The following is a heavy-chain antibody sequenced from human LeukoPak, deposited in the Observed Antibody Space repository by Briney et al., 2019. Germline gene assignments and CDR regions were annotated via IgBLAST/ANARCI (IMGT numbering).Heavy chain of an antibody. D-gene: IGHD5-24*01. V-gene: IGHV4-4*07. CDR1: GGSISSYY. Sequence: PSETLSLTCTVSGGSISSYYWSWIRQPAGKVLEWIGRIYTSGSTNYTPSLKSRVTMSVDTSKNQFSLKMSSVTAADTAVYYCARDNSVRDEAWWFNPWGQGTLVTVSS. CDR3: ARDNSVRDEAWWFNP. J-gene: IGHJ5*02. CDR2: IYTSGST.